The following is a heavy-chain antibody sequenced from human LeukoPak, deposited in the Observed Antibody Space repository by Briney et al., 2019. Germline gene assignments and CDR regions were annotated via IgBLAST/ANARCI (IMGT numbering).Heavy chain of an antibody. J-gene: IGHJ4*02. CDR2: ISSSSYI. V-gene: IGHV3-21*01. CDR3: ARDLRGFGESSFDY. Sequence: PGGSLRLSCAASGFTFSSYSMNWVRQAPGKGLEWVSSISSSSYIYYADSVKGRFTISRDNAKNSLYLQMNSLRAEDTAVYYCARDLRGFGESSFDYWGQGTLVTVSS. CDR1: GFTFSSYS. D-gene: IGHD3-10*01.